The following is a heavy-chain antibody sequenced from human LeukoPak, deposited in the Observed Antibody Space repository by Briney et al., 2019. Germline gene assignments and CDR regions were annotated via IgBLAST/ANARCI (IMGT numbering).Heavy chain of an antibody. Sequence: GGSLRLSCAASGFTVSSNYVSCVRQAPRKGLEWVSVIYSDGSTYYADSVKGRFTISRDNSKNTLFLQMNSLRAEDTALYYCARHLYNSGWYFWFDPWGQGTLVTVSS. V-gene: IGHV3-53*01. J-gene: IGHJ5*02. CDR3: ARHLYNSGWYFWFDP. D-gene: IGHD6-19*01. CDR1: GFTVSSNY. CDR2: IYSDGST.